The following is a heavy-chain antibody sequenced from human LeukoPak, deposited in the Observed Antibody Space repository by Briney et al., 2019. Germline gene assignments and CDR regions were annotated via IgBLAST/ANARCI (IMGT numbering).Heavy chain of an antibody. V-gene: IGHV5-51*01. Sequence: GESLKISCTASGYSFTTYWIGWVRQMPGKGLEWMGIIYPGDSDTRYSPSFQGQVTISADKSISTAYLQWSSLKASDTAMYYCASTVGMATNYYYGMDVWGQGTTVTVSS. J-gene: IGHJ6*02. CDR3: ASTVGMATNYYYGMDV. D-gene: IGHD6-13*01. CDR1: GYSFTTYW. CDR2: IYPGDSDT.